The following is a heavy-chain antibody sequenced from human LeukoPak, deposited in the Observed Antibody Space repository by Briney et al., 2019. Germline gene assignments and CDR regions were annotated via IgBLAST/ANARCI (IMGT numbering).Heavy chain of an antibody. CDR2: ISSTTSI. D-gene: IGHD2-2*01. Sequence: GGSLRLSCVGSGFTFSSYGMNWVRQAPGKGLEGIAYISSTTSIYYADSVKGRFTISRDNAKNSVFLQMNSLRDEDTAVYYCARRYCGSTTCPNFDYWGQGILVTVSS. V-gene: IGHV3-48*02. CDR3: ARRYCGSTTCPNFDY. CDR1: GFTFSSYG. J-gene: IGHJ4*02.